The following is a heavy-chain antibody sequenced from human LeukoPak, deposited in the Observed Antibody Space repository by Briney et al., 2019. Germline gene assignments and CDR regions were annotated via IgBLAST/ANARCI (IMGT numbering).Heavy chain of an antibody. CDR2: IYPGDSDT. CDR1: GYIFTTSW. J-gene: IGHJ5*02. Sequence: GESLKISCKASGYIFTTSWIGWVRQMPGKGLEWMWIIYPGDSDTRYSPAFQGHVTISADKSISNAYLQWSSLKASDTAMYYCARAYSGSWYHWGQGTLVTVSS. D-gene: IGHD6-13*01. V-gene: IGHV5-51*01. CDR3: ARAYSGSWYH.